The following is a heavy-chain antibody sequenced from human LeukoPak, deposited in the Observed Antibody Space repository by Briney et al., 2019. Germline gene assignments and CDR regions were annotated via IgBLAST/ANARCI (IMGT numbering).Heavy chain of an antibody. CDR2: TYYSETT. D-gene: IGHD5/OR15-5a*01. CDR3: ARQVSDYYYYYIDV. V-gene: IGHV4-39*01. Sequence: SETLSLTCTVSGGSISTTNYYWDWIRQPPGKGLEWIGSTYYSETTYYNSSLKSRVTISIDTSKNQFSLRLNSVTAADTAVYYCARQVSDYYYYYIDVWGKGTTVIVSS. J-gene: IGHJ6*03. CDR1: GGSISTTNYY.